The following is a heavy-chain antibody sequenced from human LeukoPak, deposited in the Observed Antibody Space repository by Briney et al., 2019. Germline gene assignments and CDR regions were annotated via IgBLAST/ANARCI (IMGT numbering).Heavy chain of an antibody. V-gene: IGHV3-66*01. CDR3: ARVPYYYDSSDY. J-gene: IGHJ4*02. D-gene: IGHD3-22*01. Sequence: GGSLRLSCAVSGFTVSSNYMSWVRQAPGKGLEWVSVLYSGGSTYYADSVKGRFTISRDNSKNTLYLQMNRLRAEDTALYYCARVPYYYDSSDYWGQGTLVTVSS. CDR1: GFTVSSNY. CDR2: LYSGGST.